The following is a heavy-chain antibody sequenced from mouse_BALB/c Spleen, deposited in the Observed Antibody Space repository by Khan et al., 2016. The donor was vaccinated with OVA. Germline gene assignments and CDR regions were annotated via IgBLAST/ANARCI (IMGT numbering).Heavy chain of an antibody. J-gene: IGHJ3*01. Sequence: EVELVESGGGLVKPGGSLKLSCAASGFTFSSYAVSWVRQTPEKRLEWVATINSDGGYTYYPDSVKGRFTIPRDNAMNTLYRQMSNLRSEDTAMYYCARHNFGPFAYWGQGTLVTVSA. D-gene: IGHD1-3*01. CDR3: ARHNFGPFAY. CDR1: GFTFSSYA. CDR2: INSDGGYT. V-gene: IGHV5-9-3*01.